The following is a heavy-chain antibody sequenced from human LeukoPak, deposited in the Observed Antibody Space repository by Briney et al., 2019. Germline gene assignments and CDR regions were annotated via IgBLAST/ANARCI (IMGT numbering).Heavy chain of an antibody. Sequence: ASVKVSCKASGYAFTSYDINWVRQATGQGLEWMGWMNPNSGNTGYAQKFQGRVTMTRNTSISTAYMELSSLRSEDTAVYYCARVASGWAWYYYYGMDVWGQGTTVTVSS. J-gene: IGHJ6*02. V-gene: IGHV1-8*01. CDR2: MNPNSGNT. CDR3: ARVASGWAWYYYYGMDV. CDR1: GYAFTSYD. D-gene: IGHD6-19*01.